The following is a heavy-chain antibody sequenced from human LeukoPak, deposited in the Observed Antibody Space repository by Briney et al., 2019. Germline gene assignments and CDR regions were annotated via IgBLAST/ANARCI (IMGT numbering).Heavy chain of an antibody. CDR3: ARDSERGDNLTGFLYYFYY. CDR2: ISYDVSTK. V-gene: IGHV3-30*04. D-gene: IGHD3-9*01. J-gene: IGHJ4*02. CDR1: GFTFSSYA. Sequence: PGGSLTLSCAASGFTFSSYAMHWVRQAPGKGLEWVAVISYDVSTKYYAASLKGRFTISRDNSKNTLYLQMNSLRAEDTAVYYCARDSERGDNLTGFLYYFYYWGQGTLVTVSS.